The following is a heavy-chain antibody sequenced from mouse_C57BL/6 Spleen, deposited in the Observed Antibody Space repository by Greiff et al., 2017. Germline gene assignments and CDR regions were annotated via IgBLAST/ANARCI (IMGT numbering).Heavy chain of an antibody. V-gene: IGHV1-55*01. D-gene: IGHD1-1*01. CDR2: IYPGSGST. Sequence: VKPGASVKMSCKASGYTFTSYWITWVKQRPGQGLEWIGDIYPGSGSTNYNEKFKSKATLTVDTSSSTAYMQLSSLTSEDSAVYYCARRFITTVVAPFDYWGQGTTLPVSS. CDR3: ARRFITTVVAPFDY. CDR1: GYTFTSYW. J-gene: IGHJ2*01.